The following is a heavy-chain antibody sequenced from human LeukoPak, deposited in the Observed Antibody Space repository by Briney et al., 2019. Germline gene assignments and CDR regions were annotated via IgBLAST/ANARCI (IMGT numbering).Heavy chain of an antibody. CDR1: GYTFTSYY. J-gene: IGHJ4*02. D-gene: IGHD6-25*01. Sequence: AAVTVSCKASGYTFTSYYMHWVRPPPGQGLEWMGIINPSGGRTSYAQKFQGRVTTTRLTSTSTVYMELSSLRSEDTAVYYSARVRSYGYPGYYFDYWGQGTLVTVSS. V-gene: IGHV1-46*01. CDR2: INPSGGRT. CDR3: ARVRSYGYPGYYFDY.